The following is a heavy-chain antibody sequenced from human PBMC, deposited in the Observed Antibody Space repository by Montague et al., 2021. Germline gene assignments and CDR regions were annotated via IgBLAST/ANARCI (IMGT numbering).Heavy chain of an antibody. CDR3: TRGEVAVTGIDY. Sequence: SETLSLTCAVYGGSLNGYIWNWIRQPPGRDLEWIGQISHTGSTTXNPSLKSRVTMSVDTSENHVSLRLSSVTAADTAVYYCTRGEVAVTGIDYWGQGALVTVSS. D-gene: IGHD6-19*01. J-gene: IGHJ4*02. CDR1: GGSLNGYI. CDR2: ISHTGST. V-gene: IGHV4-34*01.